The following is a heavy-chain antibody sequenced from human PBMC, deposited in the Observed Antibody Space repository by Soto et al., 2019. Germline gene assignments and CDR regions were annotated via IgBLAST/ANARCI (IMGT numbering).Heavy chain of an antibody. D-gene: IGHD6-19*01. CDR2: ISSSSSTI. J-gene: IGHJ1*01. CDR1: GFTFSSYS. CDR3: ARDPPRARIAVAGDLYGSLGYFQH. V-gene: IGHV3-48*01. Sequence: GGSLRLSCAASGFTFSSYSMNWVRQAPGKGLEWVSYISSSSSTIYYADSVKGRFTISRDNAKNSLYLQMNSLRAEDTAVYYCARDPPRARIAVAGDLYGSLGYFQHWGQGTLVTVSS.